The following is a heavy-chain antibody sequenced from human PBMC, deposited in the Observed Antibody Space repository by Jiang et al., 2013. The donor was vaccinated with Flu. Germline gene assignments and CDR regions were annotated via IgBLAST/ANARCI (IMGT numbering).Heavy chain of an antibody. CDR2: IYYSGST. D-gene: IGHD1-26*01. Sequence: PGLVKPSETLSLTCTVSGGSISSSSYYWGWIRQPPGKGLEWIGSIYYSGSTYYNPSLKSRVTIFVDTSKKQFSLKLSSVTAADTAVYYCARRPYRTRLGGWGYWGQGTLVTVSS. J-gene: IGHJ4*02. V-gene: IGHV4-39*01. CDR3: ARRPYRTRLGGWGY. CDR1: GGSISSSSYY.